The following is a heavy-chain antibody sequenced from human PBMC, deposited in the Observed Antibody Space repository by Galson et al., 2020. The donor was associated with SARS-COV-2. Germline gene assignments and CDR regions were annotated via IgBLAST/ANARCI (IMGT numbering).Heavy chain of an antibody. CDR3: ASTQYCSSTSCPMGMDV. Sequence: GGSLRLSCAASGFTFSSYGMHWVRQAPGKGLEWVAVIWYDGSNKYYADSVKGRFTIPRDNSKNTLYLRMNSLRAEDTAVYYCASTQYCSSTSCPMGMDVWGQGTTVTVSS. J-gene: IGHJ6*02. CDR2: IWYDGSNK. D-gene: IGHD2-2*01. CDR1: GFTFSSYG. V-gene: IGHV3-33*01.